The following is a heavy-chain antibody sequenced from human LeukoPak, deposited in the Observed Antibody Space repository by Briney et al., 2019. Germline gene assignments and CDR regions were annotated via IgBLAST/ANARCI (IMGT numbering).Heavy chain of an antibody. CDR3: ARDKYYDTSALYYFDY. CDR2: TYYRSKWYN. CDR1: GDSVSSNSAA. Sequence: SQTLSLTCAISGDSVSSNSAAWNWIRQSPSRGLEWLGRTYYRSKWYNDYAVSVRSRITIKPDTSKSQFSLQLNSVTPEDTAVYYCARDKYYDTSALYYFDYWGQGTPVTVSS. J-gene: IGHJ4*02. D-gene: IGHD3-22*01. V-gene: IGHV6-1*01.